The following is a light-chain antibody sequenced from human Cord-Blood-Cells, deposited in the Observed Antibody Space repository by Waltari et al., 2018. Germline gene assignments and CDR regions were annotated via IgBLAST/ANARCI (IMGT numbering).Light chain of an antibody. J-gene: IGKJ1*01. Sequence: EIVLTQSPGTLSLSPGARANLSCRASQSVSSSYLAWYQQKPGQAPRLLIYGASSRATGIPDRFSGSGSGTDFTLTISRLEPEDFAVYYCQQYGSSPRTFGQGTKVEIK. V-gene: IGKV3-20*01. CDR3: QQYGSSPRT. CDR1: QSVSSSY. CDR2: GAS.